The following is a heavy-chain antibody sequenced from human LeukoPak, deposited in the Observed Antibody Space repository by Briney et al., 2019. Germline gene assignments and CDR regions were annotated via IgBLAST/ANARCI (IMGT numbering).Heavy chain of an antibody. CDR1: GFTLSGYW. CDR3: ARSTKGGFDY. CDR2: IKQEGSEK. D-gene: IGHD3-16*01. Sequence: GGSLRLSCAASGFTLSGYWMSWVRQAPGKGLEWVANIKQEGSEKYYVDSVKGRFTISRDNAKNSLYLQMNSLRAEDTAVYYCARSTKGGFDYWGQGTLVTVSS. J-gene: IGHJ4*02. V-gene: IGHV3-7*05.